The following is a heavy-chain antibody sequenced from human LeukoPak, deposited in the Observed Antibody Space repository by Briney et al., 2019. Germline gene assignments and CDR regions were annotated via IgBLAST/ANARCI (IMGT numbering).Heavy chain of an antibody. V-gene: IGHV3-23*01. J-gene: IGHJ4*02. CDR1: GLTFSSYA. CDR2: ISGSGGST. Sequence: GGSLRLSCAGSGLTFSSYAMSWVRQAPGKGLEWVSSISGSGGSTYYADSVKGRFTISRDTSKNTLYLQMSSLRAEDTAMYHCVKDLYKGDSASWYFFHYWGQGTLVTVSS. D-gene: IGHD2-2*01. CDR3: VKDLYKGDSASWYFFHY.